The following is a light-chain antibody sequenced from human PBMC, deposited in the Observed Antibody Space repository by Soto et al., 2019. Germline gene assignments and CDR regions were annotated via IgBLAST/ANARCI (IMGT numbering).Light chain of an antibody. CDR1: SSDVGPYNY. J-gene: IGLJ3*02. Sequence: QSALTQPASVSGSPGQSITIYCTGTSSDVGPYNYVSWYQHHPGKAPKLMIYEVSNRPSGVSNRFSGSKSGNTASLTISGLQAEDEADYYCSSYTSSSTLVFGGGTKVTVL. CDR2: EVS. CDR3: SSYTSSSTLV. V-gene: IGLV2-14*01.